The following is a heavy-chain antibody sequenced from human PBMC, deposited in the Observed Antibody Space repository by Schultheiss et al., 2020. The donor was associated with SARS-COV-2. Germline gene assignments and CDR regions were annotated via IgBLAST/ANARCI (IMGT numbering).Heavy chain of an antibody. Sequence: GESLKISCAASGFTFSDYYMSWIRQAPGKGLEWVSYISSSSSYTNYADSVKGRFTISRDNAKNSLYLQMNSLRAEDTAVYYCARGKTVFDYWGQGTLVTVSS. D-gene: IGHD1-14*01. J-gene: IGHJ4*02. CDR2: ISSSSSYT. CDR1: GFTFSDYY. V-gene: IGHV3-11*06. CDR3: ARGKTVFDY.